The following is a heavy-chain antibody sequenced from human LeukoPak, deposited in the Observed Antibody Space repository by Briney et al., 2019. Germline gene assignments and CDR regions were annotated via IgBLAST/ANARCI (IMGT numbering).Heavy chain of an antibody. J-gene: IGHJ4*02. Sequence: GGSLRLSCAASGFTFSSYWMSWVRQAPGKGLEGVANIKQDGSEKYYVDSVKGRFTISRDNAKNSLYLQMNILRAEDTAVYYCARPESHGSLDYWGQGTLVTVSS. V-gene: IGHV3-7*01. D-gene: IGHD2-15*01. CDR3: ARPESHGSLDY. CDR2: IKQDGSEK. CDR1: GFTFSSYW.